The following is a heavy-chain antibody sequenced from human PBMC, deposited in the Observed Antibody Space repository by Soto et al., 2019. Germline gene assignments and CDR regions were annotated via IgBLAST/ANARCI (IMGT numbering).Heavy chain of an antibody. J-gene: IGHJ6*02. D-gene: IGHD6-6*01. CDR1: GGSFSGYY. CDR3: ARGVGIAARAAGYYYGMDV. CDR2: INHSGSA. Sequence: SETLSLTCAVYGGSFSGYYWSWIRQPPGKGLEWIGEINHSGSANYNPSLKSRVTISVDTSKNQFSLKLSSVTAADTAVYYCARGVGIAARAAGYYYGMDVWGQGTTVTVSS. V-gene: IGHV4-34*01.